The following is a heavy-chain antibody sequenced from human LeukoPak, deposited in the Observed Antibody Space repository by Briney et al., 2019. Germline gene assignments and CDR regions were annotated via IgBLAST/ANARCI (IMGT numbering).Heavy chain of an antibody. Sequence: GASVEVSCKASRYTFTGYYMHWVRPAPGQGLERVGWINPNSGGTHYAQKFQGRVTMTRDTSISTAYMELSRLRSDDTAVYYCARARSIAARSVFVYIWGQGTMVTVSS. J-gene: IGHJ3*02. CDR3: ARARSIAARSVFVYI. CDR2: INPNSGGT. CDR1: RYTFTGYY. D-gene: IGHD6-6*01. V-gene: IGHV1-2*02.